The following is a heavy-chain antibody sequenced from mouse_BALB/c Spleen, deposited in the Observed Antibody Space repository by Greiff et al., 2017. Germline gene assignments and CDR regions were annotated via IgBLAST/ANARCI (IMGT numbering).Heavy chain of an antibody. D-gene: IGHD1-1*01. Sequence: EVHLVESGGGLVQPGGSRKLSCAASGFTFSSFGMHWVRQAPEKGLEWVAYISSGSSTIYYADTVKGRFTISRDNPKNTLFLQMTSLRSEDTAMYYCAREAITPYFDYWGQGTTLTVSS. CDR2: ISSGSSTI. J-gene: IGHJ2*01. V-gene: IGHV5-17*02. CDR3: AREAITPYFDY. CDR1: GFTFSSFG.